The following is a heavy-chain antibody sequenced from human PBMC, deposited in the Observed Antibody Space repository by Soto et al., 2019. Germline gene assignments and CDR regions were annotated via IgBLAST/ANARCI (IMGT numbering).Heavy chain of an antibody. Sequence: QVTLKESGPTLMKPTQTLTLTCTFSGFSLTTRGVGVAWIRQPPGQALEWLAVIYWDHDKRYSPSLTDRLTIAKDTSNNQVVLTLTNKDPVDTATYYSEHIPPGPLSFAYWGPGTPVTVSS. CDR1: GFSLTTRGVG. J-gene: IGHJ4*02. CDR2: IYWDHDK. V-gene: IGHV2-5*02. CDR3: EHIPPGPLSFAY.